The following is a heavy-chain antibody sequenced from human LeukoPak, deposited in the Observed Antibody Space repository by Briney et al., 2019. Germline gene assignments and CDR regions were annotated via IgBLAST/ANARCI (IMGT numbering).Heavy chain of an antibody. V-gene: IGHV3-30*02. CDR2: IRYDGSNK. CDR3: AKDGGSYFDY. J-gene: IGHJ4*02. Sequence: GGSLRLSCEASGFTFSNYGMHWVRQAPGKGLEWVAFIRYDGSNKYYADSVKGRFTISRDNSKNTLYLQMNSLRAEDTAVYYCAKDGGSYFDYWGQGTLVTVSS. CDR1: GFTFSNYG. D-gene: IGHD1-26*01.